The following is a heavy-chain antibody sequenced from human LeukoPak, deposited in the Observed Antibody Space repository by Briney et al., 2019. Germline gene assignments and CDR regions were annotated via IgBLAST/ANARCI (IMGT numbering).Heavy chain of an antibody. CDR3: GRQGYTASYYFVDY. D-gene: IGHD1-26*01. CDR1: GGSINSDY. CDR2: VYTTRTT. V-gene: IGHV4-59*10. Sequence: PSETLSLTCGVSGGSINSDYCGWVRQPAGKGLEWIGRVYTTRTTNYSLLLKSLLTVSLETCKNHLSQQLRSVTAPDTAVYYCGRQGYTASYYFVDYWSQGTLVTVSS. J-gene: IGHJ4*02.